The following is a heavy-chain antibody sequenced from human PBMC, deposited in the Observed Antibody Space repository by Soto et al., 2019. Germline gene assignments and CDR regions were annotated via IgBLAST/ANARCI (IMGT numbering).Heavy chain of an antibody. CDR1: GGSISSGDYY. J-gene: IGHJ4*02. CDR3: ARGPDGDKVDY. D-gene: IGHD7-27*01. V-gene: IGHV4-30-4*01. Sequence: QVQLQESGPGLVEPSQTLSLTCTVSGGSISSGDYYCSWIRQPPGKGLEWIGHIYNSGSTYSNPSLKSRVTISVDTSKNQFSLKLSSVTAADTAVYYCARGPDGDKVDYWGQGTLVTVSS. CDR2: IYNSGST.